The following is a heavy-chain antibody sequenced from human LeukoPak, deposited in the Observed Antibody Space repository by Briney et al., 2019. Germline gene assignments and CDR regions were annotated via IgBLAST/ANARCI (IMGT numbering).Heavy chain of an antibody. V-gene: IGHV4-39*07. D-gene: IGHD2-21*02. CDR3: ARVLCAGDCSHFDN. J-gene: IGHJ4*02. Sequence: PSETLSLTCTVSGDSISSSSYYWGWIRQSPGKGLEWIGSIYYSGSTYYNPSLESRVTISVDTSKNQFSLRLNSVTAADTAVYYCARVLCAGDCSHFDNWGQGTVVTVSA. CDR1: GDSISSSSYY. CDR2: IYYSGST.